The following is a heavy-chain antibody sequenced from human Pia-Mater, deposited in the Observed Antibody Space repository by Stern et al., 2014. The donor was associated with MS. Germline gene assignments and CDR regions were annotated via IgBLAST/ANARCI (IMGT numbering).Heavy chain of an antibody. CDR1: GGTLNTYT. CDR2: IIPIFGTA. J-gene: IGHJ4*02. CDR3: ARSPRYPDFSSHFDY. D-gene: IGHD6-6*01. V-gene: IGHV1-69*18. Sequence: QVQLVQSGTEVKKPGSSVKVSCKASGGTLNTYTITWVRQAPGQGLEWVGTIIPIFGTAKFAQKFQGRVTFTADDSTSTAYMELNSLKSEDAAVYYCARSPRYPDFSSHFDYWGQGTLVTVSS.